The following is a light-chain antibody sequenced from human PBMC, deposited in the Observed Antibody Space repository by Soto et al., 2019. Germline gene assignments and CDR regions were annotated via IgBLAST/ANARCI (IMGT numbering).Light chain of an antibody. CDR2: DVS. Sequence: QSALTQPASVSGSPGQSITISCTGTNSDVGAYNYVSWYQQHPGKAPKLIIYDVSNQPSGVSDRFSGSKSGNTASLTIAGLQAEDEADYYCSSYTTGTSVVFGGGTKVTVL. V-gene: IGLV2-14*01. CDR3: SSYTTGTSVV. J-gene: IGLJ2*01. CDR1: NSDVGAYNY.